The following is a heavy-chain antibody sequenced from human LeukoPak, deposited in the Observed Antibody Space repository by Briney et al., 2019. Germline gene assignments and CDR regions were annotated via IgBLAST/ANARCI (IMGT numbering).Heavy chain of an antibody. CDR3: ARDKVNDILTGYYLQQYYYYGMDV. Sequence: GASVKVSCKASGYTFTSYYMHWVRQAPGQGLEWVGIINPSGGSTSYAQKFQGRVTMTRDTSTSTVYMELSSLRSEDTAVYYCARDKVNDILTGYYLQQYYYYGMDVWGQGTTVTVSS. CDR2: INPSGGST. CDR1: GYTFTSYY. D-gene: IGHD3-9*01. V-gene: IGHV1-46*01. J-gene: IGHJ6*02.